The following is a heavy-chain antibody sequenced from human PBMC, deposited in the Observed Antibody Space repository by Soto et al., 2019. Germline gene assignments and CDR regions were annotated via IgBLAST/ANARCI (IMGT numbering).Heavy chain of an antibody. J-gene: IGHJ6*02. CDR2: IYYSGST. CDR1: GGSISSSSYY. Sequence: SETLSLTCTVSGGSISSSSYYWGWIRQPPGKGLEWIGSIYYSGSTYYNPSLKSRVTISVDTSKNQFSLKLSSVTAADTAVYYCARHGGSSRYYYYGMDVWGQGTTVTAP. V-gene: IGHV4-39*01. CDR3: ARHGGSSRYYYYGMDV. D-gene: IGHD6-6*01.